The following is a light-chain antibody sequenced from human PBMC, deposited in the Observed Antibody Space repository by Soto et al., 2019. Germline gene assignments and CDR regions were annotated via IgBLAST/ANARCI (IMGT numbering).Light chain of an antibody. CDR1: QSVSSY. Sequence: EIVLTQSPATLSLSPGERATLSCRASQSVSSYLAWYQQKPGQAPRLLIYGASTRATGVTARFSGSGSGTEFTLTISSLQSEDYAVYYCQQYNNWPPYTFGQGTKVDIK. J-gene: IGKJ2*01. CDR2: GAS. CDR3: QQYNNWPPYT. V-gene: IGKV3-15*01.